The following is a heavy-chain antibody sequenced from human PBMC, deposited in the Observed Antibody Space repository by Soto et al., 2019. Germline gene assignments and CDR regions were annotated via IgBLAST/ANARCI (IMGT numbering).Heavy chain of an antibody. D-gene: IGHD2-21*01. J-gene: IGHJ6*02. V-gene: IGHV3-30*18. Sequence: PGGSLRLSCAASGFTFSSYGVHWVRQAPGKGLEWVAVISYDGSNKYYADSVKGRFTISRDNSKNTLYLQMNSLRAEDTAVYYCAKDQYRGGAARSGMDVWGQGTTVTVSS. CDR2: ISYDGSNK. CDR3: AKDQYRGGAARSGMDV. CDR1: GFTFSSYG.